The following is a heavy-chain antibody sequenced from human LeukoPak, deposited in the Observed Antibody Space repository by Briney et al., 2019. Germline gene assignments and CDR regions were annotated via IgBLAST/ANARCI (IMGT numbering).Heavy chain of an antibody. V-gene: IGHV4-34*01. CDR2: INHSGST. Sequence: SETLSLTCAVYGGSFSGYYWSWIRQPPGKGLEWIGEINHSGSTNYNPSLKSRVTISVDTSKNQFSLKLSSVTAADTAVYYCARVWFGESYNWFDPWGQGTLVTVSS. J-gene: IGHJ5*02. CDR1: GGSFSGYY. D-gene: IGHD3-10*01. CDR3: ARVWFGESYNWFDP.